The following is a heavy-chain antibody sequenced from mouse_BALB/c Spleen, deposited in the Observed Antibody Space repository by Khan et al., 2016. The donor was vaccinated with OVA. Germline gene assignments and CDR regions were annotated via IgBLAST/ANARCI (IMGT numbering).Heavy chain of an antibody. V-gene: IGHV3-2*02. D-gene: IGHD1-1*01. J-gene: IGHJ2*01. CDR2: ISYSGRT. CDR1: GYSITSDYA. Sequence: VQLQQSGPSLVKPSQSLSLTCTVTGYSITSDYAWNWIRQFPGNKLERVGYISYSGRTSYNPLPKRRISTTRDTSKHQFFLQLSSVTTEDTATYYCARSVTITTVAATDFDYWGQGTTLTVSS. CDR3: ARSVTITTVAATDFDY.